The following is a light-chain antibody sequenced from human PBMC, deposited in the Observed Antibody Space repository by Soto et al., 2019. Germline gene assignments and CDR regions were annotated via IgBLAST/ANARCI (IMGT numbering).Light chain of an antibody. CDR1: QSVSSNH. V-gene: IGKV3-20*01. CDR3: QKYGASPGT. Sequence: EIVLTQSPDTPSLSPGERAPLSCRASQSVSSNHLAWYQQKPGLAPRLLIYDASSRATGVPDRFSGGGSGTDFTLTISRLEPEDFAVYYCQKYGASPGTCGQGTKGDIK. CDR2: DAS. J-gene: IGKJ1*01.